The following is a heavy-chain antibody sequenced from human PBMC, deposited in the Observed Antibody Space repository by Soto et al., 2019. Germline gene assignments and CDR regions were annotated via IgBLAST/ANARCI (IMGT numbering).Heavy chain of an antibody. CDR2: ISGAETSK. CDR1: GYTFSSYV. CDR3: AKDLLSTVTTLGH. J-gene: IGHJ4*02. V-gene: IGHV3-23*01. D-gene: IGHD4-17*01. Sequence: EVQLLDSGGGFVQPGGSLRLSCAASGYTFSSYVMTWVRLAPGKGLEWVASISGAETSKFYADSVKGRFTISRDNSKHILYLEMDSLRAEDTAVYYCAKDLLSTVTTLGHWGQGTLVTVSA.